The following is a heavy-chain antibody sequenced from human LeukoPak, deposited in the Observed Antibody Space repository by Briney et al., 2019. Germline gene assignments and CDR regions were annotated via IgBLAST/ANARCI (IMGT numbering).Heavy chain of an antibody. Sequence: ASVKVSCKASGYTFTGYFMHWVRQAPGRGLEWMGWINPNDGGTNYAQKFQGRVTMTRDTSISTAYMELSRLRSDDTAVYYCARGLGIAVAGTVDYWGQGTLVTVSS. CDR1: GYTFTGYF. J-gene: IGHJ4*02. D-gene: IGHD6-19*01. CDR3: ARGLGIAVAGTVDY. CDR2: INPNDGGT. V-gene: IGHV1-2*02.